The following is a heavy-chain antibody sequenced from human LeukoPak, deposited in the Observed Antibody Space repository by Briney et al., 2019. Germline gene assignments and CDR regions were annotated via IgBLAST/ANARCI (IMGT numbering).Heavy chain of an antibody. D-gene: IGHD1-20*01. CDR2: IYYSGST. Sequence: SETLSLTCTVSGGSMSSNYWSWIRQPPGKGLEWIGYIYYSGSTNYNPSLKSRVTMSLDTSNNQFSLKLTSVTAADTAVYYCASLNWKGFFSDYWGQGTLVTVSS. V-gene: IGHV4-59*12. CDR3: ASLNWKGFFSDY. J-gene: IGHJ4*02. CDR1: GGSMSSNY.